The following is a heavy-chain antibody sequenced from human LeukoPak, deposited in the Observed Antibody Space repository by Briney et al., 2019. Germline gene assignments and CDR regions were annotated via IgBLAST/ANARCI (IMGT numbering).Heavy chain of an antibody. V-gene: IGHV4-59*01. CDR1: GGSMSFYY. D-gene: IGHD1-26*01. Sequence: SETLSLTCTVSGGSMSFYYWSWIRQPPGEGLGWIGYIYYSGSTDYNPSLKSRVTISIDTSKNQFSLNLKSVTAADTAVYYCARDGRISPYYGMDVWGQGTTVTVSS. J-gene: IGHJ6*02. CDR3: ARDGRISPYYGMDV. CDR2: IYYSGST.